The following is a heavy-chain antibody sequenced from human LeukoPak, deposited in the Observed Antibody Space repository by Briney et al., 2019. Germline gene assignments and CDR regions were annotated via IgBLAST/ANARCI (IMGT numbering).Heavy chain of an antibody. CDR2: IYYSGNT. CDR3: ARGAPVLNAFDI. V-gene: IGHV4-39*01. J-gene: IGHJ3*02. D-gene: IGHD1-26*01. CDR1: GDSSRSGSYN. Sequence: SETLSLTCTVSGDSSRSGSYNWGWIRQPPGKGLEWIGSIYYSGNTFYNPSLKSRVTISVDSSKNQFSLKLNFVTAADTAVYYCARGAPVLNAFDIWGQGTMVTVS.